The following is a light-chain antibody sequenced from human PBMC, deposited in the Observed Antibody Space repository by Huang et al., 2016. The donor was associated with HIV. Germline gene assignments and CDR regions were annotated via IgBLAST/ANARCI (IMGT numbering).Light chain of an antibody. Sequence: EIVMTQSPVTLSVSPGESATLSCRASQSVSSKLAWYHQKPGQPPRLLIYDTSTRATGIPSRFSCSGSGTEFTLTINSLQSEDFAVYYCQQYNDWWTFGQGTRVEIK. V-gene: IGKV3-15*01. CDR2: DTS. CDR1: QSVSSK. CDR3: QQYNDWWT. J-gene: IGKJ1*01.